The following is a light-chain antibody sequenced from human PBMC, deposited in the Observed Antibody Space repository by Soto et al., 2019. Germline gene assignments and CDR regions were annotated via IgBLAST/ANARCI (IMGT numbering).Light chain of an antibody. CDR1: ESISGG. Sequence: RVMTQSPTTLSVSPWERSTLSCMASESISGGLAWYQQRPGQAPRLLIYGASTRAAGIPARFSGSGSGTEFSLTISSLQSEDFAIYDCPPYTTRPPDSSAQRTKPDI. CDR2: GAS. V-gene: IGKV3-15*01. CDR3: PPYTTRPPDS. J-gene: IGKJ2*03.